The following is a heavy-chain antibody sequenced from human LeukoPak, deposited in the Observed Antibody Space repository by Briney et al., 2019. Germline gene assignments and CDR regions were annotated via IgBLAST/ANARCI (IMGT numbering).Heavy chain of an antibody. V-gene: IGHV3-7*03. CDR2: IKQDGSVK. CDR3: ARLTGDDWYFDL. CDR1: RFTFSSYW. Sequence: GGSLRLSCAASRFTFSSYWMSWVRQAPGKGLDWVANIKQDGSVKYYVDSVKGRFTISRDNAKNSLYLQMNSLGAEDTAVYFCARLTGDDWYFDLWGRGTLVTVSS. J-gene: IGHJ2*01. D-gene: IGHD7-27*01.